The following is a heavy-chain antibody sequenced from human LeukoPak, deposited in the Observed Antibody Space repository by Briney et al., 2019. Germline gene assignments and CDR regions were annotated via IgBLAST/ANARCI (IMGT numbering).Heavy chain of an antibody. V-gene: IGHV4-34*01. CDR3: ARDQGSTSCYDY. J-gene: IGHJ4*02. CDR1: GGSFTGYY. D-gene: IGHD2-2*01. Sequence: ASETLSLTCGVYGGSFTGYYWSWIRQPPGKGLEWVGEISHSGSTSYNPSLKSRVTISLDTSKNQFSLNLTSVTAADTAVYYCARDQGSTSCYDYWGQGTLVTVSS. CDR2: ISHSGST.